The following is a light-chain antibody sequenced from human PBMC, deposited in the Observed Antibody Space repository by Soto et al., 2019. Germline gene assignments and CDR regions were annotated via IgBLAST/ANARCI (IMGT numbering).Light chain of an antibody. CDR3: QQYNLWPYT. CDR2: GAS. V-gene: IGKV3-15*01. J-gene: IGKJ2*01. Sequence: EIVMTQSPATLSVSPGERATLSCRASQSVSSNLAWYQQKPGQAPRLLIYGASTRATGIPARFSGSGSGTEYTLTISSMQYLDFAVHYCQQYNLWPYTFGQGTKLEIK. CDR1: QSVSSN.